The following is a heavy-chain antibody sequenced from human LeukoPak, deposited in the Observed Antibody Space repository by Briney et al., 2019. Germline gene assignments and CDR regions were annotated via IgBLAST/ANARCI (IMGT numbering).Heavy chain of an antibody. D-gene: IGHD6-13*01. Sequence: GGSLRLSCAASGFTFADYAMHWVRQAPGKGLEWVSGISWNSGSIGYAGSVKGRFTISRDNAKNSLYLQMNSLRAEDTALYYCAKDSLSSSWYNPRAFDIWGQGTMVTVSS. CDR1: GFTFADYA. CDR3: AKDSLSSSWYNPRAFDI. CDR2: ISWNSGSI. J-gene: IGHJ3*02. V-gene: IGHV3-9*01.